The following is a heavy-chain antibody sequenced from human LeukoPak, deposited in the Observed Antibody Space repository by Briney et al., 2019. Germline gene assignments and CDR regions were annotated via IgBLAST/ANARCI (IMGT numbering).Heavy chain of an antibody. CDR3: ARLGYDYGDY. J-gene: IGHJ4*02. CDR2: IYYSGST. D-gene: IGHD6-13*01. V-gene: IGHV4-59*08. CDR1: GGSISSYY. Sequence: SETLSLTCTDSGGSISSYYWSWIRQPPGKGLEWIGYIYYSGSTNYNPSLKSRVTISVDTSKNQFSLKLSSVTAADTAVYYCARLGYDYGDYWGQGTLVTVSS.